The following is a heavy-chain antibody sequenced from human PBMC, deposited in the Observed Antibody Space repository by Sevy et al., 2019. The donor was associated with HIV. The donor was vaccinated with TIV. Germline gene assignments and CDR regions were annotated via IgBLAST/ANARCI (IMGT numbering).Heavy chain of an antibody. CDR3: AREGSWYGFDY. CDR2: IYYSGST. Sequence: SETLSLTCTVSGGSISSYYWNWIRQPPGKGLEWIGYIYYSGSTNYNPSLKSRVTISVDTSKNQFSLKLSSVTAADTAVYYCAREGSWYGFDYWGQGTLVTVSS. J-gene: IGHJ4*02. D-gene: IGHD6-13*01. CDR1: GGSISSYY. V-gene: IGHV4-59*01.